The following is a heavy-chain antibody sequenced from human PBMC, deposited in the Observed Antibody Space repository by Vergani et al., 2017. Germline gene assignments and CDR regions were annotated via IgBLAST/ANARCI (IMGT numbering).Heavy chain of an antibody. V-gene: IGHV4-34*01. D-gene: IGHD2-2*01. CDR3: ARVKGCSSTSCYVINTVTTRIRFDP. CDR1: GGSFSGYY. J-gene: IGHJ5*02. CDR2: INHSGST. Sequence: QVQLQQWGAGLLKPSETLSLTCAVYGGSFSGYYWSWIRQPPGKGLEWIGEINHSGSTNYNPSLKSRVTISVDTSKNQFSLKLSSVTAADTAVYYCARVKGCSSTSCYVINTVTTRIRFDPWGQGTLVTVSS.